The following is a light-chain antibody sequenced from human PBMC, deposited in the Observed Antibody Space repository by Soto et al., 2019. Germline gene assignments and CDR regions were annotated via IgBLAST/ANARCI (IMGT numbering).Light chain of an antibody. CDR3: QQYDNLPLT. V-gene: IGKV1-33*01. CDR1: QDISNY. CDR2: DAS. J-gene: IGKJ4*01. Sequence: DIQMTQSPSSLSASVGDRVTITCQASQDISNYLNWYQQKPGKAPKLLICDASNLETGVPSRFSGSGSGTDFTITISSLQPEDFATYYCQQYDNLPLTFGGGTKVEIK.